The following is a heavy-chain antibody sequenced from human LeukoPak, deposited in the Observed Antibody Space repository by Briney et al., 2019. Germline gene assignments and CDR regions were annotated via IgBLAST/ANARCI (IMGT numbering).Heavy chain of an antibody. CDR3: ARATTSSGWTRAEYFQH. CDR1: GGSFSGYY. V-gene: IGHV4-34*01. CDR2: INHSGST. D-gene: IGHD6-19*01. Sequence: SETLSLTCAVYGGSFSGYYWSWIRQPPGEGLEWIGEINHSGSTNYNPSLKSRVTISVDTSKNQFSLKLSSVTAADTAVYYCARATTSSGWTRAEYFQHWGQGTLVTVSS. J-gene: IGHJ1*01.